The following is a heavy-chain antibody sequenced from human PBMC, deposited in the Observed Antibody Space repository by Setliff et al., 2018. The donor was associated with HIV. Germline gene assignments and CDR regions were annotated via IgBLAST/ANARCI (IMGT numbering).Heavy chain of an antibody. CDR3: ARNTDVDSVYRPFHI. D-gene: IGHD1-26*01. CDR1: GFTFSDYA. J-gene: IGHJ3*02. Sequence: GGSLRLSCAASGFTFSDYAMSWVRQAPEKGLEWVSAIANSGGYTYHADSVKGRFTISRDDSKNTLYLQMDSLRAEDTAVYYCARNTDVDSVYRPFHIWGQGTMVTVSS. V-gene: IGHV3-23*01. CDR2: IANSGGYT.